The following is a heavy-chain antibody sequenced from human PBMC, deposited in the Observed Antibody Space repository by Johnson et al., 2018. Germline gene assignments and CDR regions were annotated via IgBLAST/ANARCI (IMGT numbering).Heavy chain of an antibody. D-gene: IGHD2-21*02. CDR2: ISYDGSNK. J-gene: IGHJ6*03. CDR1: GFTLSIYG. Sequence: VQLVESGGGVVHPGRSLRLSCAASGFTLSIYGMHWVRQAPGKGLEWVAVISYDGSNKYYADFVKGRFTISRDNSKNTLYLQMNSLRAEDTAVYYCAKAPCGDDCYHSYYYMDVWGKGTTVTVSS. CDR3: AKAPCGDDCYHSYYYMDV. V-gene: IGHV3-30*18.